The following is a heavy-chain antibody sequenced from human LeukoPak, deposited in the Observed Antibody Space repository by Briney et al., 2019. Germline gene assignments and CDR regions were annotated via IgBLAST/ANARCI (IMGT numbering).Heavy chain of an antibody. CDR1: GGTFSSYA. D-gene: IGHD2-2*01. Sequence: GASVKVSCKASGGTFSSYAISWVRQAPGQGLEWMGWISAYNGNTNYAQKLQGRVTMTTDTSTSTAYMELRSLRSDDTAVYYCARDGPSNTSLYPDYWGQGTLVTVSS. J-gene: IGHJ4*02. V-gene: IGHV1-18*01. CDR2: ISAYNGNT. CDR3: ARDGPSNTSLYPDY.